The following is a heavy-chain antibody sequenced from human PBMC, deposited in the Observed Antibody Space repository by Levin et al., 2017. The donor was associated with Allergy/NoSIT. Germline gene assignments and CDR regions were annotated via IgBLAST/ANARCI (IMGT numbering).Heavy chain of an antibody. V-gene: IGHV3-23*01. J-gene: IGHJ3*01. CDR1: GFKFPTYG. CDR3: VARNGGGAFVF. Sequence: QSGGSLRLSCAASGFKFPTYGMSWVRQAPGKGLEWVSSISVSGESTYSEDAVKGRVAISRDNSKNILYLQLNSLREDDTAMYYCVARNGGGAFVFWGQGTMVIVSS. CDR2: ISVSGEST. D-gene: IGHD3-16*01.